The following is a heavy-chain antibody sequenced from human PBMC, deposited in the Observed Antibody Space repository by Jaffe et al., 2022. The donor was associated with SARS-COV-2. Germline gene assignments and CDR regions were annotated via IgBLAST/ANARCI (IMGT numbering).Heavy chain of an antibody. CDR3: ANEANGGLDV. J-gene: IGHJ6*02. CDR2: INQSGST. Sequence: QVQLQQWGAGLLKPSETLSLSCAVYGGSFSGYNWNWIRQPPGKGLEWIGEINQSGSTNYNPSLKSRVTISVDTSKKQFSLTLSSVTAADTAVYYCANEANGGLDVWGQGTTVTVSS. V-gene: IGHV4-34*01. CDR1: GGSFSGYN.